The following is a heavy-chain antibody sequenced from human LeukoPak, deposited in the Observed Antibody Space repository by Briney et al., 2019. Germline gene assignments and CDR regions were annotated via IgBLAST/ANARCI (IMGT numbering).Heavy chain of an antibody. CDR3: AKDRRLAAFDY. V-gene: IGHV3-23*01. Sequence: QSGGSLRLSCTASGFTFSSYGMNWVRQAPGKGLEWVSGITGRGEHIFYAGSVKGRFTISRDNSKNTLYLQMNSLRAEDTAVYYCAKDRRLAAFDYGGQGTLVTVSS. CDR2: ITGRGEHI. CDR1: GFTFSSYG. J-gene: IGHJ4*02. D-gene: IGHD6-25*01.